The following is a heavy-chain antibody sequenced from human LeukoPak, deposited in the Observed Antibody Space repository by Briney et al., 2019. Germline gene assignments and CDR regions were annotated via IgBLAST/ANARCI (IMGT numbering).Heavy chain of an antibody. V-gene: IGHV3-30-3*01. CDR1: GFTFTSYS. CDR2: ISYDGSNK. J-gene: IGHJ6*02. D-gene: IGHD3-3*01. CDR3: ARSHTIFGVVPSPGYYYGMDV. Sequence: GGSLRLSCAASGFTFTSYSMNWVRQAPGKGLEWVAVISYDGSNKYYADSVKGRFTISRDNSKNTLYLQMNSLRAEDTAVYYCARSHTIFGVVPSPGYYYGMDVWGQGTTVTVSS.